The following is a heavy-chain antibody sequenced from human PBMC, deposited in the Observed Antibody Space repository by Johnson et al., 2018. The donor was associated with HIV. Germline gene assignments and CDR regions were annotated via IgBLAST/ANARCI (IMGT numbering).Heavy chain of an antibody. V-gene: IGHV3-11*04. Sequence: QEQLVESGGGLVQPGGSLKLSCAASGFTFSDYYMSWIRQAPGKGLEWVSYISSSGSTIYYADSVKGRFTISRDNAKNSLYLQMSSLRVEDAGVYYCAKDVGDGYNRWGAFELWGQGTMVTVSS. CDR1: GFTFSDYY. D-gene: IGHD5-24*01. CDR3: AKDVGDGYNRWGAFEL. CDR2: ISSSGSTI. J-gene: IGHJ3*01.